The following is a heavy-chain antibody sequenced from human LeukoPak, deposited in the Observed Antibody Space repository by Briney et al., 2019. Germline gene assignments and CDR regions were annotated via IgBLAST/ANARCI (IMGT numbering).Heavy chain of an antibody. CDR1: GFTFSNAW. V-gene: IGHV3-15*01. D-gene: IGHD2-2*01. Sequence: GGSLRLSCAASGFTFSNAWMSWVRQAPGKGLEWVGRIKSKTDGGTTDYAAPVKGRFTISRDDSKNTLYLQMNSLKTEDTAVYYCTTAYCSSTSCYLDYWGQGILVTVSS. CDR3: TTAYCSSTSCYLDY. CDR2: IKSKTDGGTT. J-gene: IGHJ4*02.